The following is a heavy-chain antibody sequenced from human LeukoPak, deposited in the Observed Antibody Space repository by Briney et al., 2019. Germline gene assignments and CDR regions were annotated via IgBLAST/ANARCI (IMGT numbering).Heavy chain of an antibody. V-gene: IGHV4-59*01. CDR2: IYYSGST. D-gene: IGHD2-2*01. Sequence: PSETLSLTCTVSGGSISSYYWSWIRQPPGKGLEWIGYIYYSGSTNYNPSLKSRVTISVDTSKNQFSLKLSSVTAADTAVYYCARVVVRAANYYYYYMDVWGKGTTVTVSS. CDR3: ARVVVRAANYYYYYMDV. CDR1: GGSISSYY. J-gene: IGHJ6*03.